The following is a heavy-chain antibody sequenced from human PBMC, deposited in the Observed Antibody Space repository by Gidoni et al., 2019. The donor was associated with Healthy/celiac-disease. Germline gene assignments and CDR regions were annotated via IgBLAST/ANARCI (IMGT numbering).Heavy chain of an antibody. Sequence: EVQLVESGGGLVQPGGSLRLSCAASGFTFSSYSMNWVRQAPGKGLEWVSYISSSSSTIYYADSVKGRFTISRDNAKNSLYLQMNSLRAEDTAVYYCARDSLYYDFDYWGQGTLVTVSS. V-gene: IGHV3-48*01. J-gene: IGHJ4*02. CDR2: ISSSSSTI. CDR3: ARDSLYYDFDY. CDR1: GFTFSSYS. D-gene: IGHD3-3*01.